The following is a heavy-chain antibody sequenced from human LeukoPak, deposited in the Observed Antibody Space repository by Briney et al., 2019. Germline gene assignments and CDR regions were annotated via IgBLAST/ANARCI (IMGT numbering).Heavy chain of an antibody. Sequence: PGGSLRLSCAASGFTFSSYEMNWVRQAPGKGLEWVSAIGDSGGGTYYADSVKGRFTISRDNSKNTLYLQMNSLRAEDTAVYYCAKDLNSGSPYYFDCWGLGTLVTVSS. J-gene: IGHJ4*02. CDR2: IGDSGGGT. CDR1: GFTFSSYE. D-gene: IGHD1-26*01. V-gene: IGHV3-23*01. CDR3: AKDLNSGSPYYFDC.